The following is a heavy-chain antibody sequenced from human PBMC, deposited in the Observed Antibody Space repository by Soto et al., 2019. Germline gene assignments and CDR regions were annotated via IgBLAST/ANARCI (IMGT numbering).Heavy chain of an antibody. CDR3: TGNQWFGESPLFDP. CDR2: INPNSGRP. CDR1: GYTFTDYF. D-gene: IGHD3-10*01. V-gene: IGHV1-2*02. Sequence: GASVKVSCKASGYTFTDYFMHWVRQAPGQGLEWVGWINPNSGRPNYARKYQGRVTITGETSTDTVYMELSRLTSDDTAVYYCTGNQWFGESPLFDPWGQGTLVTVSS. J-gene: IGHJ5*02.